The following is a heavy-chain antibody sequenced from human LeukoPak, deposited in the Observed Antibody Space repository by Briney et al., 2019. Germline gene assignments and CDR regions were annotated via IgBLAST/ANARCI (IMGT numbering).Heavy chain of an antibody. CDR3: ARDDVVVPAAIRVSDY. J-gene: IGHJ4*02. CDR1: GFTFSSYS. Sequence: GGSLRLSCAASGFTFSSYSMNWVRQAPGKGLEWVSYISSSSSTIYYADSVKGRFTISRDNAKNSLYLQMNSLRAEDTAVYYCARDDVVVPAAIRVSDYWGQGTLVTVSS. V-gene: IGHV3-48*01. CDR2: ISSSSSTI. D-gene: IGHD2-2*02.